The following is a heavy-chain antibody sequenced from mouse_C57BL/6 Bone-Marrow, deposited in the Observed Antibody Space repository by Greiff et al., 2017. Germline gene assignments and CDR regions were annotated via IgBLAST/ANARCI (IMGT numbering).Heavy chain of an antibody. D-gene: IGHD1-1*01. Sequence: VQLQESGPELVKPGASVKLSCKASGYTFTSYDINWVKQRPGQGLEWIGWIYPRDGSTKYNEKFKGKATLTVDTSSSTAYMGRHSLTSEDSAVYFCDRLEFDGSSGDWYFDVGGKGTTVTGSS. CDR1: GYTFTSYD. J-gene: IGHJ1*03. CDR2: IYPRDGST. CDR3: DRLEFDGSSGDWYFDV. V-gene: IGHV1-85*01.